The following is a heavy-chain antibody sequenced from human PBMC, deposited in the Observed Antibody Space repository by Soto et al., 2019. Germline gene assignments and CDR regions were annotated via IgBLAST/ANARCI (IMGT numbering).Heavy chain of an antibody. CDR1: GFTFSSYA. Sequence: QVQLVESGGGVIQPGRSLRLSCAASGFTFSSYAMHWVRQAPGKGLEWVAVISYDGSNKYYADSVKGRFTISRDNSKNTLYLQMNSLRAEDTAVYYCAREPTTMIVVVPNVTADYWGQGTLVTVSS. CDR2: ISYDGSNK. J-gene: IGHJ4*02. V-gene: IGHV3-30-3*01. CDR3: AREPTTMIVVVPNVTADY. D-gene: IGHD3-22*01.